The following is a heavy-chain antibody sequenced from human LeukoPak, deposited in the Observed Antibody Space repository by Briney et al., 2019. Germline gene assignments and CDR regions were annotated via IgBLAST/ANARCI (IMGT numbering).Heavy chain of an antibody. CDR3: ARHSPPDYGGNSIMMDYFDY. D-gene: IGHD4-23*01. CDR1: GGSFSGYF. J-gene: IGHJ4*02. Sequence: SETLSLTCAVYGGSFSGYFWSWVRQPPGKGLEWIGGINHNGGTNYNPSLKSRVTISVDTSKSQFSLKLSSVTAADTAVYYCARHSPPDYGGNSIMMDYFDYWGQGTLVTVSS. V-gene: IGHV4-34*01. CDR2: INHNGGT.